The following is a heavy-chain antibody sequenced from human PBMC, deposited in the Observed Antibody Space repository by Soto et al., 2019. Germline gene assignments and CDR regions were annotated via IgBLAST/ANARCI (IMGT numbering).Heavy chain of an antibody. V-gene: IGHV1-3*01. J-gene: IGHJ4*02. D-gene: IGHD3-3*01. CDR3: ARAWGEITIFGVVIFGY. Sequence: ASVKVSCKASGYTFTSYAMHWVRQAPGQRLEWMGWINAGNGNTKYSQKFQGRVTITRDTSASTAYMELSSLRSEDTAVYYCARAWGEITIFGVVIFGYWGQGTLVTVSS. CDR2: INAGNGNT. CDR1: GYTFTSYA.